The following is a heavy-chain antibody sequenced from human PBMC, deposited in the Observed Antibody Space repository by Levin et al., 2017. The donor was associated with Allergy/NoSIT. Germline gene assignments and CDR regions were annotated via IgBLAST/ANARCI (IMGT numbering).Heavy chain of an antibody. Sequence: GGSLRLSCAASGFTFSYYYMSWIRQAPGKGLEWISYISSSGSTIYYADSVKGRFTISRDNPKNSLYLQMNSLRAEDTAVYYCARDIGNGLMLYAVKPYFAMDVWGQGTTVIVSS. D-gene: IGHD2-8*01. CDR3: ARDIGNGLMLYAVKPYFAMDV. CDR1: GFTFSYYY. V-gene: IGHV3-11*01. CDR2: ISSSGSTI. J-gene: IGHJ6*02.